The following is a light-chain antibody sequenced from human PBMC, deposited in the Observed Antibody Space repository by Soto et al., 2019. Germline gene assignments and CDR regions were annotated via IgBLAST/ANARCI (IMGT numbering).Light chain of an antibody. V-gene: IGLV2-23*01. CDR3: FSYAGSMTYV. J-gene: IGLJ1*01. CDR1: SSDVGSYNL. CDR2: AGS. Sequence: QSVLTQTASVSGSPGQSLTISCTGTSSDVGSYNLVSWYQQHPDKAPNVMIYAGSKLHSGVTTHLSGSKSGNTTSLTISRLLAEDGADYYWFSYAGSMTYVFGTGPKVTVL.